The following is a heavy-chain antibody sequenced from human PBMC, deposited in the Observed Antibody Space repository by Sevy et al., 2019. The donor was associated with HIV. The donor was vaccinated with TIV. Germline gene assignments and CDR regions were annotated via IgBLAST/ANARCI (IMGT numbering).Heavy chain of an antibody. J-gene: IGHJ6*02. D-gene: IGHD3-10*01. CDR1: GYTFTSYD. CDR3: ARGLVTMVRGVIITSSGMDV. V-gene: IGHV1-8*01. CDR2: MNPNSGNT. Sequence: ASLKVSCKASGYTFTSYDINWVRQATGQGLEWMGWMNPNSGNTGYAQKFQGRVTMTRNTSISTAYMELSSLRSEDTAVYYCARGLVTMVRGVIITSSGMDVWGQGTTVTVSS.